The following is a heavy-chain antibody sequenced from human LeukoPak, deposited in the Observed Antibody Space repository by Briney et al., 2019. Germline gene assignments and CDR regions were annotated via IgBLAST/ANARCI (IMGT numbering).Heavy chain of an antibody. D-gene: IGHD6-13*01. CDR2: IYHSGST. CDR3: ARHSSSRGSIDY. CDR1: GYSISSGYY. V-gene: IGHV4-38-2*01. Sequence: SETLSLTCAVSGYSISSGYYWGWIRQPPGKGLEWIGRIYHSGSTYYNPSLKSRVTISVDTSKNQFSLKLSSVTAADTAVYYCARHSSSRGSIDYWGQGTLVTVSS. J-gene: IGHJ4*02.